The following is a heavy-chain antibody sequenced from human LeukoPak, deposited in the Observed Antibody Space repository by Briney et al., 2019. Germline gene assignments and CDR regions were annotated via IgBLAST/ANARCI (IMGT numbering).Heavy chain of an antibody. D-gene: IGHD3-10*01. J-gene: IGHJ4*02. CDR3: AKAMVRGVNYFDY. V-gene: IGHV3-53*01. Sequence: GGSLRLSCAASGFTVSSNYMSWVRQAPGKGLEWVSVIYSGGSTYYADSVKGRFTISRDNAKNSLYLQMNSLRAEDTAVYYCAKAMVRGVNYFDYWGQGTLVTVSS. CDR2: IYSGGST. CDR1: GFTVSSNY.